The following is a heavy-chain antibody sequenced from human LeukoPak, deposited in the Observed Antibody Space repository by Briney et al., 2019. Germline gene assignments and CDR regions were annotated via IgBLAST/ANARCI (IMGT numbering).Heavy chain of an antibody. D-gene: IGHD1-14*01. Sequence: GGSLRLSCVASGFAVGNNYMSWVRQAPGKGLEWVSLIYSGGAIRYADSVKGRFTISRDSFKNTLFLQMNDLTVEDTARYYCARRPGNWGQGILVTVSS. CDR3: ARRPGN. V-gene: IGHV3-53*01. CDR2: IYSGGAI. CDR1: GFAVGNNY. J-gene: IGHJ4*02.